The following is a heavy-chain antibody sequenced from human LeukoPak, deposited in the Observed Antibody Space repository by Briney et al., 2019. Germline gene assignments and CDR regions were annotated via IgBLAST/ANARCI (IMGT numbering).Heavy chain of an antibody. V-gene: IGHV1-69*13. J-gene: IGHJ3*01. CDR3: VRPDRIFGVPAAFDA. CDR2: IIPKYSAS. D-gene: IGHD3-3*02. CDR1: GGSFSDYP. Sequence: ASVKVSCKASGGSFSDYPINWVRQAPGQGLEWLGGIIPKYSASNYAQAFQGRVTITADESTNTVYMEMSGLRPDDTAVYYCVRPDRIFGVPAAFDAWGQGTLVAVSS.